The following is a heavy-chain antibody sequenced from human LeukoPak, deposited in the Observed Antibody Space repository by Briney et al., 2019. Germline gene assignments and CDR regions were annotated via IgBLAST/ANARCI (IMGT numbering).Heavy chain of an antibody. CDR2: IYSSGKT. D-gene: IGHD6-13*01. J-gene: IGHJ5*02. CDR3: ARGVGSSSSNWFDP. Sequence: SETLSLTCTVSGDSISSQYWSWIRQSPGKGLEWIGRIYSSGKTNYNPSLKSPLTISIDKSNGQFSLKVNSVTAADTAVYYCARGVGSSSSNWFDPWGQGALVTVSS. CDR1: GDSISSQY. V-gene: IGHV4-4*07.